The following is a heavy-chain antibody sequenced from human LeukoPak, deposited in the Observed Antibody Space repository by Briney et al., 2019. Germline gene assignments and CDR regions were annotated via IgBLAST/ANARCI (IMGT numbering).Heavy chain of an antibody. CDR2: IIPIFGTA. D-gene: IGHD3-9*01. CDR1: GGTFSSYA. J-gene: IGHJ4*02. V-gene: IGHV1-69*13. Sequence: SVKVSCKASGGTFSSYAISWVRQAPGQGLEWMGGIIPIFGTANYAQKFQGRVTITADESTSTAYMELSSLRSEDTAVYYCARDYDILTGYYYFDYWGQGTLVTVSS. CDR3: ARDYDILTGYYYFDY.